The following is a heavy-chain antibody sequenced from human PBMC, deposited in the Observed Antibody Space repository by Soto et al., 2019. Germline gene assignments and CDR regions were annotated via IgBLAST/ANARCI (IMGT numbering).Heavy chain of an antibody. D-gene: IGHD5-12*01. CDR1: GGSISRTSYY. Sequence: QLQLQESGPGLVKPSETLSLTCAVSGGSISRTSYYWGWIRQPPGQGLEWIGSVYFSGSTYYNPSLKTRATISVDTSENDFSLKLSSVTAADTAIYYCARLYPGGEARGYEDRVPFYWGQGTLVTVSS. J-gene: IGHJ4*02. V-gene: IGHV4-39*02. CDR3: ARLYPGGEARGYEDRVPFY. CDR2: VYFSGST.